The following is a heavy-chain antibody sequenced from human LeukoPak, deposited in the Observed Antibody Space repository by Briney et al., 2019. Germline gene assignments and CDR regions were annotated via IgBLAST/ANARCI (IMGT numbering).Heavy chain of an antibody. CDR1: GGFISSYF. CDR3: ARGDLLRTVDY. V-gene: IGHV4-59*01. Sequence: SETLSLTCTVSGGFISSYFWSRIRQPPGKALEWIAYIFYSGSTNYNPSLKSRVTISVATSKNQFSLKLTSVTAADTAVYYCARGDLLRTVDYWGQGILVTVSS. J-gene: IGHJ4*02. CDR2: IFYSGST.